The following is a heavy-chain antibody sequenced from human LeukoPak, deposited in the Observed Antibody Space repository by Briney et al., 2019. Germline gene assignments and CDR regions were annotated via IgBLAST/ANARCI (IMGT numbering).Heavy chain of an antibody. CDR3: ARAPAVGVLTLGVDY. CDR1: GFTFSSYG. CDR2: MWYDGSNG. Sequence: GGSLRLSCAASGFTFSSYGMQWVSQAPGTGLEWVTLMWYDGSNGDYADSVKGRFTVSRDNSKNTLYLQLHSLRDEDTAVYYCARAPAVGVLTLGVDYWGQGTLVTVSS. J-gene: IGHJ4*02. V-gene: IGHV3-33*03. D-gene: IGHD3-16*01.